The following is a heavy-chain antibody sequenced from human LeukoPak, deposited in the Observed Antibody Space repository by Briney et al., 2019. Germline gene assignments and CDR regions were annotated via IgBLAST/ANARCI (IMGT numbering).Heavy chain of an antibody. D-gene: IGHD5-12*01. Sequence: SVKVSCKASGGTFSSYAISWVRQAPGQELEWMGRIIPILGIANYAQKFQGRVTITADKSTSTAYMELSSLRSEDTAVYYCARDFSGYEDYWGQGTLVTVSS. CDR1: GGTFSSYA. CDR2: IIPILGIA. V-gene: IGHV1-69*04. CDR3: ARDFSGYEDY. J-gene: IGHJ4*02.